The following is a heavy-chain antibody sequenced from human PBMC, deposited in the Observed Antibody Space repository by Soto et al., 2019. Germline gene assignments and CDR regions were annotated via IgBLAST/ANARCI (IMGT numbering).Heavy chain of an antibody. J-gene: IGHJ4*02. CDR3: ARAIKRWEVHQYFDS. CDR2: IVVVSNTV. D-gene: IGHD1-26*01. Sequence: QVLLLQSGAEVKEPGSSVRVSCKVSGSTFNNFAFSWLRQAPGRGPEWMGGIVVVSNTVDYSQRFQDRVTITADTSTSTLYMELSSLTSEDTAVYYCARAIKRWEVHQYFDSWGQGILLSVFS. V-gene: IGHV1-69*06. CDR1: GSTFNNFA.